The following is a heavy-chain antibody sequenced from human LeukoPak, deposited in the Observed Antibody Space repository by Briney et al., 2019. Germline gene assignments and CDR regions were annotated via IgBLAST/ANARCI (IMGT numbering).Heavy chain of an antibody. Sequence: PGGSLRLSCAASGFTFSSYSMNWVRQAPGKGLEWVSSISSSSRYIYYADSVKGRFTISRDNAKNPLYLQMNSLRAEDTAVYYCARGLWLSLNYFDYWGQGTLVTVSS. CDR1: GFTFSSYS. CDR2: ISSSSRYI. CDR3: ARGLWLSLNYFDY. V-gene: IGHV3-21*04. J-gene: IGHJ4*02. D-gene: IGHD3-16*02.